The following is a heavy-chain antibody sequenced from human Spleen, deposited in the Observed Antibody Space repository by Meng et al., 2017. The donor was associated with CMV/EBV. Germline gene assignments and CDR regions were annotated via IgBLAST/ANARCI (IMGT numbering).Heavy chain of an antibody. CDR3: ARDVVVPAWGWGYGMDV. Sequence: FTFSDYYMSWIRQAPGKGLEWVSYISSSGSTIYYADSVKGRFTISRDNAKNSLYLQMNSLRAEDTAVYYCARDVVVPAWGWGYGMDVWGQGTTVTVSS. V-gene: IGHV3-11*04. CDR1: FTFSDYY. CDR2: ISSSGSTI. J-gene: IGHJ6*02. D-gene: IGHD2-2*01.